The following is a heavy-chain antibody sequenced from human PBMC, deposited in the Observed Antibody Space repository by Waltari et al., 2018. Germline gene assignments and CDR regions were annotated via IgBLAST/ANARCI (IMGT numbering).Heavy chain of an antibody. V-gene: IGHV1-69*08. CDR2: IIPIFGTA. CDR1: GGTFSSYA. D-gene: IGHD1-26*01. J-gene: IGHJ3*02. CDR3: ARDLGLVGATEFDI. Sequence: VQLVQSGAEGKKPGSSVKVSCKASGGTFSSYAISWVRQAPGQGLEWMGRIIPIFGTANYAKKFQGRVTFTAAKATSPAYMGLSSLRSEDTAVYYCARDLGLVGATEFDIWGQGTMVTVSS.